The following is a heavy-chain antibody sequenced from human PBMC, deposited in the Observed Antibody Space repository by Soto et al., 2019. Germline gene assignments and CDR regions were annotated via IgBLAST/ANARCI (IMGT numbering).Heavy chain of an antibody. CDR2: MNPNSGNT. V-gene: IGHV1-8*01. D-gene: IGHD3-10*01. Sequence: GASVKVSCKASGYTFTSYDINWVRQATGQGLEWMGWMNPNSGNTGYAQKFQGRVTMTRNTSISTAYMELSSLRSEDTAVYYCAREIPMVRRVIINYYYYGMDVWGQGTTVTVSS. CDR3: AREIPMVRRVIINYYYYGMDV. CDR1: GYTFTSYD. J-gene: IGHJ6*02.